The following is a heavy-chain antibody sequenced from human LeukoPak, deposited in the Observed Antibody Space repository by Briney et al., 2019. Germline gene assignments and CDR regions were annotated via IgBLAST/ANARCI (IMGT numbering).Heavy chain of an antibody. J-gene: IGHJ6*03. CDR2: IWYDGSNK. V-gene: IGHV3-33*06. D-gene: IGHD3-22*01. CDR1: GFTFSSYG. CDR3: AKGDYYDSSGQNYYYYYYMDV. Sequence: GGSLRLSCAAPGFTFSSYGMHWVRQAPGKGLEWVAVIWYDGSNKYYADSVKGRFTISRDNSKNTLYLQMNSLRAEDTAVYYCAKGDYYDSSGQNYYYYYYMDVWGKGTTVTVSS.